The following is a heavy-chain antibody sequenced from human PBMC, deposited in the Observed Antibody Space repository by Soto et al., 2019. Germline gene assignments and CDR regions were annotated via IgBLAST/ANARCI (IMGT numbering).Heavy chain of an antibody. J-gene: IGHJ6*04. V-gene: IGHV3-30*03. CDR1: GFTFSSSG. CDR2: VSYDGSNK. D-gene: IGHD1-7*01. Sequence: QVQLVVSGGGVVQPGRSLRLSCAASGFTFSSSGMHWVRQAPGTGLEWVAVVSYDGSNKYYADSVKGRFTISRDNSKNTLYLQMNSLIAEDKAVYYCAATVTGTTYYYYYGMDVWGKGTTVTVSS. CDR3: AATVTGTTYYYYYGMDV.